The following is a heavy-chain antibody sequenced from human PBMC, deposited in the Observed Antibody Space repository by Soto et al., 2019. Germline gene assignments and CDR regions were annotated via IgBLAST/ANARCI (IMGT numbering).Heavy chain of an antibody. CDR3: ARANPPYCSSTSCLGKRDYYYYYYMDV. CDR2: IYYSGST. D-gene: IGHD2-2*01. V-gene: IGHV4-59*08. J-gene: IGHJ6*03. CDR1: GGSISSYY. Sequence: SETLSLTCTVSGGSISSYYWSWIRQPPGKGLEWIGYIYYSGSTNYNPSLKSRVTISVDTSKNRLSLKLSSVTAADTAVYYCARANPPYCSSTSCLGKRDYYYYYYMDVWGKGTTVTVSS.